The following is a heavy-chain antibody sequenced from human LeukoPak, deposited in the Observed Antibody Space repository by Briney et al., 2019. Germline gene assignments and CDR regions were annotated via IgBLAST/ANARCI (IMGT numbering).Heavy chain of an antibody. CDR3: ARESGYGFDY. V-gene: IGHV4-30-2*01. CDR2: IYHGGST. J-gene: IGHJ4*02. CDR1: GGSISSGGYS. D-gene: IGHD5-12*01. Sequence: SETLSLTCAVSGGSISSGGYSWSWIRQPPGKGLEWIGYIYHGGSTYYNPSLKSRVTISVDRSKNQFSLKLSSVTAADTAAYYCARESGYGFDYWGQGTLVTVSS.